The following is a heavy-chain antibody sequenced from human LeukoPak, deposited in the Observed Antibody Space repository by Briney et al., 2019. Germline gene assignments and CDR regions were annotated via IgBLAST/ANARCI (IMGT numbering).Heavy chain of an antibody. J-gene: IGHJ4*02. Sequence: ASVKVSCKVSGYTLTELSMHWVRQAPGKGLEWMGGFDPEDGETIYAQKFQGRVTMTRDTSTSTVYMELSSLRSEDTAVYYCAREGYSYPDYWGQGTLVTVSS. CDR2: FDPEDGET. D-gene: IGHD5-18*01. CDR1: GYTLTELS. CDR3: AREGYSYPDY. V-gene: IGHV1-24*01.